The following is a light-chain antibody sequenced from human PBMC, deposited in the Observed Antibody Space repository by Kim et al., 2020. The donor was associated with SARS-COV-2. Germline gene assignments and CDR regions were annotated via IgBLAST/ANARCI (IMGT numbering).Light chain of an antibody. Sequence: TVTISCNRSSGSIARNYVQWDQQRPDSSTITVIYEDDQRPSGVPDRFSGSIDSSSNSASLTITGLRTEDEADYYCQSHDSSDNHVVFGGGTQLTV. CDR1: SGSIARNY. J-gene: IGLJ2*01. V-gene: IGLV6-57*01. CDR2: EDD. CDR3: QSHDSSDNHVV.